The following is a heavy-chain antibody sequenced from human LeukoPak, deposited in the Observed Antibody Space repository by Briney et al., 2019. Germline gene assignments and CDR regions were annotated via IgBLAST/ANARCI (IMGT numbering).Heavy chain of an antibody. D-gene: IGHD6-19*01. CDR3: VRDLGQWLVQPHFDY. J-gene: IGHJ4*02. CDR1: GGSISSYY. Sequence: PSETLSLTCTVSGGSISSYYWSWIRQPAGKGLEWIGRIYTSGSTNYNPSLKSRVTMSVDTSKNQFSLKLSSVTAADTAVYYCVRDLGQWLVQPHFDYWGQGTLVTVSS. V-gene: IGHV4-4*07. CDR2: IYTSGST.